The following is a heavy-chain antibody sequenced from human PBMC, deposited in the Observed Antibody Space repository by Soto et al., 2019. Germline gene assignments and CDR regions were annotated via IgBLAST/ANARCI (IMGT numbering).Heavy chain of an antibody. Sequence: QVQLQESGPGLVKPSETLSLTCTVSGDSIRNYYWSWIRQPPGKGLEWIGYIYYSGTTNYNPSLQSRVTISVDASKNQFSLRLTSVTAADTAVYYCAIVTAVAGYWGQGTLVTVSS. CDR2: IYYSGTT. J-gene: IGHJ4*02. V-gene: IGHV4-59*01. CDR3: AIVTAVAGY. CDR1: GDSIRNYY. D-gene: IGHD2-15*01.